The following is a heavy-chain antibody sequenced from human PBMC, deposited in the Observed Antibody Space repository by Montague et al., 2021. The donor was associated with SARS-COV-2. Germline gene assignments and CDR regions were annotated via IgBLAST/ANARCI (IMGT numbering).Heavy chain of an antibody. CDR2: IYYTGNT. J-gene: IGHJ3*01. CDR3: ARLKRYFDSSGSPSAFDF. V-gene: IGHV4-39*02. Sequence: SETLSLTCTVSGGSITNNIDYWAWIRQPPGKGLEWIGSIYYTGNTYYNPSLKSRVTIFVVTSKKHFTLKLSSVTAAETAVYYCARLKRYFDSSGSPSAFDFWGQGTKVTVSS. CDR1: GGSITNNIDY. D-gene: IGHD3-22*01.